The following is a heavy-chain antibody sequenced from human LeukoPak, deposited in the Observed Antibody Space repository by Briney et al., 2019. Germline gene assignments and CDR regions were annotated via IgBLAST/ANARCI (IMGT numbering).Heavy chain of an antibody. CDR1: GFTFSTHA. J-gene: IGHJ5*02. CDR3: AKDAMAVAGNVNWFDP. D-gene: IGHD6-19*01. CDR2: ISGSGGST. V-gene: IGHV3-23*01. Sequence: PGGSLRLSXAASGFTFSTHAMNWVRQAPGKGLEWASGISGSGGSTYYADSVKGRFTISRDNSKNTLYLQMITLRAEDTAVYYCAKDAMAVAGNVNWFDPWGQGTLVTVSS.